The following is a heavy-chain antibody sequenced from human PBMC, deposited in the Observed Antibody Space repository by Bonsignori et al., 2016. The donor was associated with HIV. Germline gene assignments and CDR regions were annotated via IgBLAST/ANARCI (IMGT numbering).Heavy chain of an antibody. D-gene: IGHD5-18*01. V-gene: IGHV4-59*01. CDR2: IYYSGST. CDR3: ARAVRGWLLSWYFDL. J-gene: IGHJ2*01. Sequence: WIRQPPGKGLEWIGYIYYSGSTNYNPSLKSRVTISVDTSKNQFSLKLSSVTAADTAVYYCARAVRGWLLSWYFDLWGRGTLVTVSS.